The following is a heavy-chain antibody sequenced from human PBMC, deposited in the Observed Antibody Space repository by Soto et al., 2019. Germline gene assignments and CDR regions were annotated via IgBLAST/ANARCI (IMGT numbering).Heavy chain of an antibody. D-gene: IGHD3-10*01. Sequence: GESLKISCKGSGYRFTSYWIDWVRQMPGKGLEWMGRIDPSDSYTNYSPSFQGHVTISADKSISTAYLQWSSLRAEDTAVYYCARETYYGSGSSYHAVNHYGLDVWGLGTTVTVS. CDR1: GYRFTSYW. CDR2: IDPSDSYT. J-gene: IGHJ6*02. V-gene: IGHV5-10-1*01. CDR3: ARETYYGSGSSYHAVNHYGLDV.